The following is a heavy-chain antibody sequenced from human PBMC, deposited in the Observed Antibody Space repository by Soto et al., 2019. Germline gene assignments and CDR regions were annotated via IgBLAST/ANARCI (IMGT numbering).Heavy chain of an antibody. CDR1: GYTFTSYA. V-gene: IGHV1-3*01. CDR3: AREWLLSFDYVDY. CDR2: INAGNGNT. Sequence: QVQLVQSGAEVKKPGASVKVSCKASGYTFTSYAMHWVRQAPGQRLEWMGWINAGNGNTKYSQKFQGRVTITRDTSASTADMELSSLRSEDTAVYYCAREWLLSFDYVDYWGQGTLVTVSS. D-gene: IGHD3-22*01. J-gene: IGHJ4*02.